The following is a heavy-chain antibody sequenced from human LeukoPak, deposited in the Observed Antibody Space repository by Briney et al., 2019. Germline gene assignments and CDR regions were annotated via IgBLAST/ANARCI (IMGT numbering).Heavy chain of an antibody. CDR2: ISSTSIYT. J-gene: IGHJ4*02. Sequence: GGSLRLSCAASGFTFSDYYMSRIRQAPGKGLEWVSDISSTSIYTNYADSVKGRFTISRDNAKNSLYLQMNSLRAEDTAVYYCAREDGYSSSWYSDYWGQGTLVTVSS. CDR1: GFTFSDYY. D-gene: IGHD6-13*01. CDR3: AREDGYSSSWYSDY. V-gene: IGHV3-11*05.